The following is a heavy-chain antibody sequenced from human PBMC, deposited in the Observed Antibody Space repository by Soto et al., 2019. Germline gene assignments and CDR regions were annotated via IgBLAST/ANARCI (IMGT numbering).Heavy chain of an antibody. Sequence: GGSLRLSCAASGFTFSSYSMNWVRQAPGKGLEWVSSISSSSSYIYYADSVKGRFTISRDNAKNSLYLQMNSLRAEDTAVYYCARDFSGNRGIAAAVIGPWGQGTLVTVSS. CDR1: GFTFSSYS. V-gene: IGHV3-21*01. J-gene: IGHJ5*02. CDR3: ARDFSGNRGIAAAVIGP. CDR2: ISSSSSYI. D-gene: IGHD6-13*01.